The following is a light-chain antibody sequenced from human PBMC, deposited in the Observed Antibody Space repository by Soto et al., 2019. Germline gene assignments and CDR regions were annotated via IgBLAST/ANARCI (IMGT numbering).Light chain of an antibody. CDR2: EVS. Sequence: QSALTQPPSASGSPGQSVTISCTGTSSDVGGYNYVSWYQQHPGKAPKLTIYEVSKRPSGVPDRFSGSKSGNTASLTVSGLQDEDEADYYCSSYAGSNNVVFGGGTQLTVL. CDR3: SSYAGSNNVV. V-gene: IGLV2-8*01. J-gene: IGLJ2*01. CDR1: SSDVGGYNY.